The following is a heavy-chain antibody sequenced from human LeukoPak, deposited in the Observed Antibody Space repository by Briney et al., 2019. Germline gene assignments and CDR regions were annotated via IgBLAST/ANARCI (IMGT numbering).Heavy chain of an antibody. CDR3: ARPVFSGSYPFDY. J-gene: IGHJ4*02. D-gene: IGHD1-26*01. CDR1: GSSFSSYA. Sequence: GRSLRLSCAASGSSFSSYAMHWVRQAPGKGLEWVAVISYDGSNKYYADSVKGRFTISRDNSNNTLCLQMNSLRAEDTAVYYCARPVFSGSYPFDYWGQGTLVTVSS. CDR2: ISYDGSNK. V-gene: IGHV3-30*04.